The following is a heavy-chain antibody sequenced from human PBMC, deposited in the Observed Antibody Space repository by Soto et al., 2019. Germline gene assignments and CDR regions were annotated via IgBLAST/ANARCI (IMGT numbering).Heavy chain of an antibody. D-gene: IGHD1-26*01. CDR2: TYYRSKWYN. CDR1: GDSVSSNSAA. CDR3: ARDPKDEWEQPNSLWFEP. Sequence: SQTLSLTCAISGDSVSSNSAAWNWIRQSPSRGLEWLGRTYYRSKWYNDYAVSVKSRITINPDTSKNQFSLQLNSVTPEDTAVYYCARDPKDEWEQPNSLWFEPLGPGTLLTVSS. V-gene: IGHV6-1*01. J-gene: IGHJ5*02.